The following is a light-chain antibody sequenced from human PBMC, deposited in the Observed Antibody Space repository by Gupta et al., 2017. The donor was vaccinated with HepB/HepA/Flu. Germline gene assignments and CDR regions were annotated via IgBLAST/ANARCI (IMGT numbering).Light chain of an antibody. J-gene: IGKJ1*01. Sequence: DIQMTQSPSSLSASGGDRVTITCRASQSIARYVNWYQQKPGKAPKLLIYAASRVQGGVPSRFSGSGSGTDFTLTISSLQPEEFAAYYCQQTNSIPWTFGRGTKVEIK. CDR3: QQTNSIPWT. CDR1: QSIARY. CDR2: AAS. V-gene: IGKV1-39*01.